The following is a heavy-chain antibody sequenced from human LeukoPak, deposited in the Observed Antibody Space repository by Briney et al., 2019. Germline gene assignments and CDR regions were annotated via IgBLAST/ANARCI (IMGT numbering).Heavy chain of an antibody. V-gene: IGHV4-39*07. CDR2: INHSGST. CDR1: GVSISSSNSY. D-gene: IGHD3-10*01. Sequence: EPSETLSLTCTVSGVSISSSNSYWGWIRQPPGKGLEWIGEINHSGSTNYNPSLKSRVTISVDTSKNQFSLKLNSVTAADTAVYYCARLIRRFGVFNWFDPWGQGTLVTVSS. CDR3: ARLIRRFGVFNWFDP. J-gene: IGHJ5*02.